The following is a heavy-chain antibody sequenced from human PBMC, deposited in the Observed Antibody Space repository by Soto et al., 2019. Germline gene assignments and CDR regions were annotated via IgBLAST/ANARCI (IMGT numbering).Heavy chain of an antibody. Sequence: SETLSLTCTVSGDSISSAGYSWGWIRQPPGKGLEYIGTIYYSGNTYYNSSLMSRVTISLDTSKNQFSLKLSSVTAADTAVYYCARHREVGLWFGELLLDGMDVWGQGTTVTVSS. V-gene: IGHV4-39*01. CDR1: GDSISSAGYS. D-gene: IGHD3-10*01. CDR2: IYYSGNT. CDR3: ARHREVGLWFGELLLDGMDV. J-gene: IGHJ6*02.